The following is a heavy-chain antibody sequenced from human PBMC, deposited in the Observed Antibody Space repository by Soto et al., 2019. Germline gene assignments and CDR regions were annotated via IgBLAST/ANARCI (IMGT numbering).Heavy chain of an antibody. CDR1: GGTFNSYA. J-gene: IGHJ6*02. CDR3: ATVNYYGQDV. CDR2: IIPVLGTA. Sequence: QVQLVQSGAEVKKPGSSVKVSCKASGGTFNSYAISWVRQAPGQGLEWMGGIIPVLGTARYAQKLQGRVTITADESTSTAYMELNSLRSGDTAVYYCATVNYYGQDVWGQGTTVTVSS. V-gene: IGHV1-69*01.